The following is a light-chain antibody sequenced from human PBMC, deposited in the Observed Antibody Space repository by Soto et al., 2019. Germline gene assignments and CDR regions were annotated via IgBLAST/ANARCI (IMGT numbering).Light chain of an antibody. CDR1: QSVSRSY. CDR3: QQYASSPVFT. V-gene: IGKV3-20*01. CDR2: GAS. Sequence: EIVLTQSPGTLSLSPGERATLSCRASQSVSRSYLAWYQQKPGQAPRLLIYGASSRATGIPDRFSGSGSGTDFTLTISRLEPEDFAVYYCQQYASSPVFTFGPGTKVDIK. J-gene: IGKJ3*01.